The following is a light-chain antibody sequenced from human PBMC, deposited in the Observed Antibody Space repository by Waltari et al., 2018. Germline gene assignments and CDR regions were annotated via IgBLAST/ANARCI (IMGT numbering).Light chain of an antibody. J-gene: IGKJ1*01. CDR3: QQRTNWWT. CDR1: QSVNIN. V-gene: IGKV3-11*01. Sequence: EIVLTQSPATLSLSAGERATLSCRASQSVNINFAWYQQRPGQAPRLLIYDASTRANGIPARFSGSGSGTDFTLTISSLEPEDFAIYYCQQRTNWWTFGQGTRV. CDR2: DAS.